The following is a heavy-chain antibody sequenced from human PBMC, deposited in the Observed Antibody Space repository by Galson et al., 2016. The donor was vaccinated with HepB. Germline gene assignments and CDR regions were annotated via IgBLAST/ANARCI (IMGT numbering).Heavy chain of an antibody. J-gene: IGHJ3*01. CDR2: MFSTGSS. CDR3: SRPISGTSLSDFEY. V-gene: IGHV4-39*02. Sequence: ETLSLTCSVSGASNIMNKYFWGWIRQPPGKGLEWIGSMFSTGSSYFNLSLKSRVSMSIDTSTNRLSLKLRSVTAADTAFYYCSRPISGTSLSDFEYWGQGTMVTVAS. CDR1: GASNIMNKYF. D-gene: IGHD1-20*01.